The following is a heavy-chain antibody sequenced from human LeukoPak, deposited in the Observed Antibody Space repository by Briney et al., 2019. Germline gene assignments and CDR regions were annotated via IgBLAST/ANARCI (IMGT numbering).Heavy chain of an antibody. CDR3: ARGRLGGSV. CDR1: GGSISSFY. J-gene: IGHJ4*02. Sequence: SETLSLTCTVSGGSISSFYWSWSRQPPGKGLEWIGCIYDTGSTNYNPSLKSRVTISVDTSRNQFSLKLSSVTAADTAVYYCARGRLGGSVWGQGTLVTVSS. D-gene: IGHD2-15*01. V-gene: IGHV4-59*01. CDR2: IYDTGST.